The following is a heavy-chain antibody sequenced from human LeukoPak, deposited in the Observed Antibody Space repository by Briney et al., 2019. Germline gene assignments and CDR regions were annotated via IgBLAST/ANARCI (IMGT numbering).Heavy chain of an antibody. D-gene: IGHD6-19*01. Sequence: GGSLRLSCAASGFTFSSYGMSWVRQAPGKRLEWVSAISGSGGSTYYADSVKGRFTISRDNSKNTLYLQMNSLRAEDTAVYYCAKDGSGWYREADYWGQGTLVTVSS. J-gene: IGHJ4*02. CDR1: GFTFSSYG. V-gene: IGHV3-23*01. CDR3: AKDGSGWYREADY. CDR2: ISGSGGST.